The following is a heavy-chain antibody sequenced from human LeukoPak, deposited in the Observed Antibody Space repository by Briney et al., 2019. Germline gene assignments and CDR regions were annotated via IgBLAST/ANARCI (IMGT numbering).Heavy chain of an antibody. CDR2: IKQDGSEK. V-gene: IGHV3-7*03. D-gene: IGHD2-8*02. Sequence: GGSLRLSCAASGFTFSSYWMSWVRQAPGNGLEWVANIKQDGSEKYYVDSEKGRFTISRDDSKNTVYLQMNSLRADDTAIYYRERDYVNQGHWIGGVCYPFDYWGQGTLVTVSS. CDR1: GFTFSSYW. J-gene: IGHJ4*02. CDR3: ERDYVNQGHWIGGVCYPFDY.